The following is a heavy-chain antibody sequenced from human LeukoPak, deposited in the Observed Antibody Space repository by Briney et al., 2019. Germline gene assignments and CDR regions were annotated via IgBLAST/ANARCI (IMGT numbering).Heavy chain of an antibody. CDR1: GFTFSNYW. Sequence: GGSLRLSCAASGFTFSNYWMTWVRQAPGKGLEWVANINRDGSERYYVDSVKGRFTISRDGAKSSLYLQMNGLRAEDTAVYYCARDIMGALDYWGQGTLVTVSS. D-gene: IGHD3-16*01. CDR3: ARDIMGALDY. CDR2: INRDGSER. V-gene: IGHV3-7*01. J-gene: IGHJ4*02.